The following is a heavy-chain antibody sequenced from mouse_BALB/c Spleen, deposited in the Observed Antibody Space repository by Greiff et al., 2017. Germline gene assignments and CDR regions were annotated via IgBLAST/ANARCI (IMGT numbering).Heavy chain of an antibody. CDR2: IYPGDGDT. V-gene: IGHV1-87*01. Sequence: VQLQQSGAELARPGASVKLSCKASGYTFTSYWMQWVKQRPGQGLEWIGAIYPGDGDTRYTQKFKGKATLTADKSSSTAYMQLSSLASEDSAVYYCAKVGGSPFDYWGQGTTLTVSS. CDR3: AKVGGSPFDY. CDR1: GYTFTSYW. D-gene: IGHD1-1*01. J-gene: IGHJ2*01.